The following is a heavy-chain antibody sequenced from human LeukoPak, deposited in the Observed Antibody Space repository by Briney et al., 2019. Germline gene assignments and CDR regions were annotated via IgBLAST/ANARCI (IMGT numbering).Heavy chain of an antibody. Sequence: GGSLRLSCAASGFTFSSYSMNWVRQAPGKGLEWVSSISSSSSYIYYADSVKGRFTISRDNAKNSLYLQMNSLRAEDTAVYYCARGTEVGYCSSTSCYGDYWGQGTLVTVSS. CDR3: ARGTEVGYCSSTSCYGDY. CDR2: ISSSSSYI. V-gene: IGHV3-21*01. CDR1: GFTFSSYS. D-gene: IGHD2-2*01. J-gene: IGHJ4*02.